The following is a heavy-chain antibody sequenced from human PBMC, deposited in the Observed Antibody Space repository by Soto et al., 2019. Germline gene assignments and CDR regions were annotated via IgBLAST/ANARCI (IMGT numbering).Heavy chain of an antibody. CDR1: GYTFTSYD. Sequence: GSSVKVSCKASGYTFTSYDMHWVRQAPGQGLEWMGIINPSGGSTSYAQKFQGRVTMTRDTSTSTVYMELSSLRSEDTAVYYCARDLRGIVVVPGVPDYYYGMDVWGQGTTGIGSS. J-gene: IGHJ6*02. CDR2: INPSGGST. V-gene: IGHV1-46*01. D-gene: IGHD2-2*01. CDR3: ARDLRGIVVVPGVPDYYYGMDV.